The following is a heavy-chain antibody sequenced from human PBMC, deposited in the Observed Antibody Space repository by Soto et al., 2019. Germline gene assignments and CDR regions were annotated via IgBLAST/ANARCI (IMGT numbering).Heavy chain of an antibody. Sequence: EVQLVESGGGLVQPGRSLRLSCAASGFTFDDYAMHWVRQAPGKGLEWVSGISWNSGSIGYADSVKGRFTISRDNAKNSLYLQMNSLRAEDTALYYCAKAQYWGGDCYSTYFDYWGQGTLVTVSS. V-gene: IGHV3-9*01. CDR1: GFTFDDYA. D-gene: IGHD2-21*02. J-gene: IGHJ4*02. CDR2: ISWNSGSI. CDR3: AKAQYWGGDCYSTYFDY.